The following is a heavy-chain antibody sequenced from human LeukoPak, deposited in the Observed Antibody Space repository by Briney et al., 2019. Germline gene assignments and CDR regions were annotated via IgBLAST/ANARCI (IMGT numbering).Heavy chain of an antibody. D-gene: IGHD2-2*01. CDR2: IYYSGST. V-gene: IGHV4-59*01. CDR1: GGSISSYY. Sequence: PSETLSLTCTVSGGSISSYYWSWIRQPPGKGLEWIGYIYYSGSTNYNPSLKSRVTISVDTSKNQFSLKLSSVTAADTAVYYCATVIPAATYNWFDPWGQGTLVTVSS. CDR3: ATVIPAATYNWFDP. J-gene: IGHJ5*02.